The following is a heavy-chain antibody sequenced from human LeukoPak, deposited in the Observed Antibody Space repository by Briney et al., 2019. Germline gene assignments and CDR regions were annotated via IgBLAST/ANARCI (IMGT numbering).Heavy chain of an antibody. CDR1: GGSISSGGYS. CDR3: ARYDSNYSGSFDY. CDR2: IYHSGST. Sequence: SETLSLTCAVSGGSISSGGYSWSWIRQPPGKGLEWIGYIYHSGSTYYNPSLKSRVTISVDTSKNQFSLKLSSVTAADTAVYYCARYDSNYSGSFDYWGQGTLVTVSS. D-gene: IGHD4-11*01. J-gene: IGHJ4*02. V-gene: IGHV4-30-2*01.